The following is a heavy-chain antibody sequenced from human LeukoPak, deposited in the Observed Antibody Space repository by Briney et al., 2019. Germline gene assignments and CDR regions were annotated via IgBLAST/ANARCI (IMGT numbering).Heavy chain of an antibody. J-gene: IGHJ3*02. V-gene: IGHV3-74*01. CDR3: ARDPAGSLPAFDI. Sequence: PGGSPRLSCAASEFTFSSYGMDWVRQAPGKGLVWVSRISPDGDSTNYADSVQGRFTVSRDNAKNTLYLQMNSLRAEDTAVYYCARDPAGSLPAFDIWGQGTLVTVSS. CDR1: EFTFSSYG. CDR2: ISPDGDST.